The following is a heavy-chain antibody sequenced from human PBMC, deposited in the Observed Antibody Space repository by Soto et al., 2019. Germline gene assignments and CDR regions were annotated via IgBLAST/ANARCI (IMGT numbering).Heavy chain of an antibody. D-gene: IGHD3-22*01. CDR2: IIPIFGTA. CDR3: ARVPYYYDSSGYSDY. Sequence: SVKVSCKASGGTFSSYAISWVRQAPGQGLEWMGGIIPIFGTANYAQKFQGRVTITADESTSTAYMELSSLRSEDTAVYYCARVPYYYDSSGYSDYWGQGTLVNVSS. CDR1: GGTFSSYA. V-gene: IGHV1-69*13. J-gene: IGHJ4*02.